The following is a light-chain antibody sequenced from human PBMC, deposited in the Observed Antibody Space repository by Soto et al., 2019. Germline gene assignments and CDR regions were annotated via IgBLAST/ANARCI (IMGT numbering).Light chain of an antibody. CDR1: SSDVGGYNY. CDR2: EVS. V-gene: IGLV2-14*01. CDR3: TSYTSISLYV. J-gene: IGLJ1*01. Sequence: QSVLTQPASVSGSPGQSITISCTGTSSDVGGYNYVSWYQQHPGKAPKLMIYEVSNRPSGVSNRFSGSKSGNTASLTISGLQAVDGADYYCTSYTSISLYVFGTGTKVTVL.